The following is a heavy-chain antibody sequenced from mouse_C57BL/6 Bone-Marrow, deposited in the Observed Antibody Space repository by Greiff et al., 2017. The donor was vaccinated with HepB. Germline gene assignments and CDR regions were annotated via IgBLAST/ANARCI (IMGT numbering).Heavy chain of an antibody. J-gene: IGHJ4*01. CDR3: AREGFITTVVAAKDY. CDR2: INPNNGGT. V-gene: IGHV1-26*01. D-gene: IGHD1-1*01. Sequence: EVQLQQSGPELVKPGASVKISCKASGYTFTDYYMNWVKQSHGKSLEWIGDINPNNGGTSYNQKFKGKATLNVDKSSSTAYMELRSLTSEDSAVYYCAREGFITTVVAAKDYWGQGTSVTVSS. CDR1: GYTFTDYY.